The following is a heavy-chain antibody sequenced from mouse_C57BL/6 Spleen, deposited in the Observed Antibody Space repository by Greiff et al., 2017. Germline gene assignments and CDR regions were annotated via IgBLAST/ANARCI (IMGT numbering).Heavy chain of an antibody. CDR1: GYSFTGYY. CDR2: INPSTGGT. CDR3: ARSPLYDGYPYYFDY. D-gene: IGHD2-3*01. Sequence: EVKLMESGPELVKPGASVKISCKASGYSFTGYYMNWVKQSPEKSLEWIGEINPSTGGTTYNQKFKAKATLTVDKSSSTAYMQLKSLTSEDSAVYYCARSPLYDGYPYYFDYWGQGTTLTVSS. V-gene: IGHV1-42*01. J-gene: IGHJ2*01.